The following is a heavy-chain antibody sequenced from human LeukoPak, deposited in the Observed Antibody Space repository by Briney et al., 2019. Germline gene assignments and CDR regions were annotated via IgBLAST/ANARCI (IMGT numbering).Heavy chain of an antibody. CDR1: GGSISSSGYY. CDR3: ARDGRIVGARGWFDP. V-gene: IGHV4-30-4*01. CDR2: IYCSGST. D-gene: IGHD1-26*01. Sequence: KSSETLSLTCTVSGGSISSSGYYWSWIRQPPGKGLEWIGYIYCSGSTYYNPSLKSRVTISVDTSKNQFSLKLSSVTAADTAVYYCARDGRIVGARGWFDPWGQGTLVTVSS. J-gene: IGHJ5*02.